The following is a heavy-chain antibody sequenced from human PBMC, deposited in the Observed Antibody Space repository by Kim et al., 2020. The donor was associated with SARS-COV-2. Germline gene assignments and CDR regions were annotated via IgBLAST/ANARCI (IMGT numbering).Heavy chain of an antibody. CDR3: AKTVSSSWYHTIDY. CDR1: GFTFSSYA. D-gene: IGHD6-13*01. J-gene: IGHJ4*02. Sequence: GGSLRLSCAASGFTFSSYAMSWVRQAPGKGLGWVSAISGSGGSTYYADSVKGRFTISRDNSKNTLYLQMNSLRAEDTAVYYCAKTVSSSWYHTIDYWGQGTLVTVSS. CDR2: ISGSGGST. V-gene: IGHV3-23*01.